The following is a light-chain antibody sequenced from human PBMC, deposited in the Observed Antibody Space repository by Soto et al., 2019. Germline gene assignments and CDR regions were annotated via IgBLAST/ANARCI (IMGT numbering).Light chain of an antibody. Sequence: DIQMTQSPSTLSASVGDRVTITCRANQSISNWLAWYQQRPGKAPNVLIYDASSLQGGVPSRFSGSGYGREFTLSISNLQPDDLATYYCQQYNSSPLTFGGGTKVEIK. J-gene: IGKJ4*01. CDR2: DAS. V-gene: IGKV1-5*01. CDR1: QSISNW. CDR3: QQYNSSPLT.